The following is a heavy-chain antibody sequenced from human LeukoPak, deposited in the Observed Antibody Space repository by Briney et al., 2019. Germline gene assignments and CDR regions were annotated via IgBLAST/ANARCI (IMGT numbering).Heavy chain of an antibody. CDR2: ISSSSSYI. J-gene: IGHJ4*02. CDR1: GFTFSSHS. D-gene: IGHD3-22*01. CDR3: ARAETPYYYDSSGYFEN. Sequence: GGFLRLSCAASGFTFSSHSMNWVRQAPGKGLEWVSSISSSSSYIYYADSVKGRFTISRDNAKNSLYLQMNSLRAEDTAVYYCARAETPYYYDSSGYFENWGQGTLVTVSS. V-gene: IGHV3-21*01.